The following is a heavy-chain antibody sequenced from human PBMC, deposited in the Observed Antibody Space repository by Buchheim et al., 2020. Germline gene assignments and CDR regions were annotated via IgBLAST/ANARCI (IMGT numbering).Heavy chain of an antibody. CDR2: IYWDEDK. V-gene: IGHV2-5*02. CDR3: AHNLALTRGMKYNWFDP. J-gene: IGHJ5*02. Sequence: QITLKESGPTLVKPTQTLTLTCSFSGFSLSTSGVGVGWIRQPPGKALEWLAVIYWDEDKRYRPSLKSMLTITKDTSKNQVVLTMTKMDPVDTATYYCAHNLALTRGMKYNWFDPWGQGTL. D-gene: IGHD2-15*01. CDR1: GFSLSTSGVG.